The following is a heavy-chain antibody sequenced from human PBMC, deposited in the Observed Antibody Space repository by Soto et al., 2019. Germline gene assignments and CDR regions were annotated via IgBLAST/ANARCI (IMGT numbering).Heavy chain of an antibody. J-gene: IGHJ4*02. D-gene: IGHD4-17*01. CDR1: GFTFSSYG. Sequence: GGSLRLSCAASGFTFSSYGMHWVRQAPGKGLEWVAVISYDGSNKYYADSVKGRFTISRDNSKNTLYLQMNSLRAEDTAVYYCANPDYGGNFVYWGQGALVTVSS. CDR2: ISYDGSNK. CDR3: ANPDYGGNFVY. V-gene: IGHV3-30*18.